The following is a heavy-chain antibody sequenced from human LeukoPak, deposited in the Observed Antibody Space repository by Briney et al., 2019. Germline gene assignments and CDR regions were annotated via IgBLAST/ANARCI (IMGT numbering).Heavy chain of an antibody. CDR3: AKDGNVRGYSGYEDY. V-gene: IGHV3-23*01. Sequence: PRGSLRLSCAASGFTFSSYAMSWVRQAPGKGLEWVSAISGSGGSTYYADSVKGRFTISRDNSKNTLYLQMNSLRAEDTAVYYCAKDGNVRGYSGYEDYWGQGTLVPVSS. CDR1: GFTFSSYA. D-gene: IGHD5-12*01. J-gene: IGHJ4*02. CDR2: ISGSGGST.